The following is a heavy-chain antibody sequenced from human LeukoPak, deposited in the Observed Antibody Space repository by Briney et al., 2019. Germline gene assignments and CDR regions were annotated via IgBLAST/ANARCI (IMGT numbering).Heavy chain of an antibody. CDR2: IWYDGSIT. D-gene: IGHD2-15*01. CDR3: ARAGYCCGGSCYGSDY. Sequence: GGSLRLSCAASGFTFSSYGMHWVRQAPGKGLEWVAAIWYDGSITYYADSVKGRFTISRDNSKNTLYLQMDSLRAEDTAVYYCARAGYCCGGSCYGSDYWGQGTLVSVSS. CDR1: GFTFSSYG. J-gene: IGHJ4*02. V-gene: IGHV3-33*01.